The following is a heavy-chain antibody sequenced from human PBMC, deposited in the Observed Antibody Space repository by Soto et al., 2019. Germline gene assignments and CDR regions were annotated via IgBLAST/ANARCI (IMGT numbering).Heavy chain of an antibody. J-gene: IGHJ6*02. CDR1: GYTFTSYG. CDR2: INAGNGNT. D-gene: IGHD3-3*01. Sequence: ASVKVSCKASGYTFTSYGMHWVRQAPGQRLEWMGWINAGNGNTKYSQKFQGRVTITRDTSASTAYMELSSLRSEDTAVYYCARARITIFGVVTAMDVWGQGTTVTVPS. CDR3: ARARITIFGVVTAMDV. V-gene: IGHV1-3*01.